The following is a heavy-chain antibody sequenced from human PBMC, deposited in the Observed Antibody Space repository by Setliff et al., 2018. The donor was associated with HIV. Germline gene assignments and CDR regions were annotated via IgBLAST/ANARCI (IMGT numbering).Heavy chain of an antibody. D-gene: IGHD2-15*01. Sequence: SETLSLTCTVSGGSISSSSYYWGWIRQPPGKGLEWIGSIYYSGSTYYNPSLKSRVTISVDTSKNQFSLKLSSVTAADTAVYYCARSRRYCSGGSCGDGFLDYWGQGTLVTVS. CDR2: IYYSGST. V-gene: IGHV4-39*01. J-gene: IGHJ4*02. CDR1: GGSISSSSYY. CDR3: ARSRRYCSGGSCGDGFLDY.